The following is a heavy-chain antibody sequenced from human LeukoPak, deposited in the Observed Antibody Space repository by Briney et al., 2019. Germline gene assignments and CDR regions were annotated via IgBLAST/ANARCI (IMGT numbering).Heavy chain of an antibody. CDR2: IYYSGST. D-gene: IGHD2-21*02. CDR1: GGSISSGGYY. V-gene: IGHV4-31*03. CDR3: ARAAYCGGDCYYYFDY. Sequence: PSQTLSLTCTVSGGSISSGGYYWSWIRQHPGKGLEWIGYIYYSGSTYYNPSLKSRVTISVDTSKNQFSLKLSSVTAADTAVYFCARAAYCGGDCYYYFDYWGQGTLVTVSS. J-gene: IGHJ4*02.